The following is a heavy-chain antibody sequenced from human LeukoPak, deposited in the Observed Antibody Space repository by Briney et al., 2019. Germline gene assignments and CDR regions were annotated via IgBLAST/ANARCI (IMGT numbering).Heavy chain of an antibody. CDR1: GYSITSAYY. V-gene: IGHV4-38-2*02. D-gene: IGHD2-2*01. J-gene: IGHJ4*02. CDR3: ARVARCTSCFDVDY. Sequence: SETLLLTCTVSGYSITSAYYLGWIRQPPGKGLEWIGSFFLKGSTYYNPSLKSRVTISVDTSKNQFSLTLSSVTAADTAVYYCARVARCTSCFDVDYWGQGTLVTVSS. CDR2: FFLKGST.